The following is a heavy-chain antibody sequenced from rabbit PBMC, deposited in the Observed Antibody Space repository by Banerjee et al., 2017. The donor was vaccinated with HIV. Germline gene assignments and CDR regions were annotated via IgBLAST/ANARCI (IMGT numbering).Heavy chain of an antibody. V-gene: IGHV1S45*01. CDR3: ARADYIGGAYYFNL. D-gene: IGHD1-1*01. Sequence: QEQLEESGGGLVKPEGSLTLSCTASGFTISNGYYMCWVRQAPGKGLEWIGCISTTSGSTWYANWAKGRFPISKVSSTTVTLQMTSLTAADTATYFCARADYIGGAYYFNLWGQGTLVTVS. J-gene: IGHJ4*01. CDR2: ISTTSGST. CDR1: GFTISNGYY.